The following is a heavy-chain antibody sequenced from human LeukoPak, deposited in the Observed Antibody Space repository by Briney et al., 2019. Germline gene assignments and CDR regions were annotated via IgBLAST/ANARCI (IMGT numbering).Heavy chain of an antibody. CDR1: GFTFSSYS. CDR3: ARRITIFGVVIPFGY. CDR2: ISSSSSYI. V-gene: IGHV3-21*01. D-gene: IGHD3-3*01. J-gene: IGHJ4*02. Sequence: GGSLRLSCAASGFTFSSYSMNWVRQAPGKGLEWVSSISSSSSYIYYADSVKGRFTISRDNAKNSLYLQMNSLRAEDTAVYYCARRITIFGVVIPFGYWGQGTLVTVSS.